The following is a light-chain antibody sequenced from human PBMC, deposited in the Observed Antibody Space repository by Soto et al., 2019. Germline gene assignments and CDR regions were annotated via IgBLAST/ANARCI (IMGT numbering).Light chain of an antibody. J-gene: IGLJ1*01. CDR3: SSYTTSSTHL. Sequence: QSVLTQPASVSGSPGQSIAISCTGSSSDVGIYNYVSWYQQHPGKVPKLIIYEVTNRPSGVSNRFSGSKSGNTASLTISGLQAEDEADYYCSSYTTSSTHLFGTGTKVTVL. CDR1: SSDVGIYNY. CDR2: EVT. V-gene: IGLV2-14*01.